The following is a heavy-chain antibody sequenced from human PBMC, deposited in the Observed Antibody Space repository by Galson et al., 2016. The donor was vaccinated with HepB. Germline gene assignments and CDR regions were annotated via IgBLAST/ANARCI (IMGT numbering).Heavy chain of an antibody. V-gene: IGHV4-39*01. J-gene: IGHJ3*02. CDR1: GGSISNRSYF. CDR3: ARLQVGSITKGFET. CDR2: IYYSGKT. Sequence: ETLSLTCNVSGGSISNRSYFWAWIRQPPGKGLEWIATIYYSGKTYYSPSLQSRVTISVDTSKNQFSLILTSVSAADTSVYYCARLQVGSITKGFETWGQGTMVTVSS. D-gene: IGHD3-3*01.